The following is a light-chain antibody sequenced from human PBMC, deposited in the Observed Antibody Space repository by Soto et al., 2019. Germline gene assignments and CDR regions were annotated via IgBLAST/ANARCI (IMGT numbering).Light chain of an antibody. CDR3: QQYGYSQWT. CDR1: QTGSNSY. J-gene: IGKJ1*01. Sequence: IVLTQSPGTLSLSPWERATLSCRASQTGSNSYLAWYQXXSAQAPMLLMYGVSTRATGIPDRFSGSGSGTEFSLSISRLEPEDFEVHFCQQYGYSQWTFGQGNKVDIK. V-gene: IGKV3-20*01. CDR2: GVS.